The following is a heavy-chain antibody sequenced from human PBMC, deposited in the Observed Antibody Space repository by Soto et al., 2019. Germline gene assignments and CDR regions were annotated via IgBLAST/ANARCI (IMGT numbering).Heavy chain of an antibody. Sequence: QLQLQESGSGLVKPSQTLFLTCAVSGGSISSGGYSWSWIRQPPGKGLEWIGYVYHSGNPYYNPSLKGRVTISLDRSKNQFSLELGSVTAADTAVYYCARLALVTRIFDYWGQGTLVTVSS. CDR1: GGSISSGGYS. CDR3: ARLALVTRIFDY. V-gene: IGHV4-30-2*01. J-gene: IGHJ4*02. D-gene: IGHD2-21*02. CDR2: VYHSGNP.